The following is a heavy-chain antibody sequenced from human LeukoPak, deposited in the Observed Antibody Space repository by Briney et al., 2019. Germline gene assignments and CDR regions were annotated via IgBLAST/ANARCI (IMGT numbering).Heavy chain of an antibody. CDR2: ISWNSGSI. V-gene: IGHV3-9*01. Sequence: PGGSLRLSCAASGFTFGDYAMHWVRQAPGKGLEWVSGISWNSGSIGYADSVKGRFTISRDNAKNSLYLQMNSLRAEDTALYYCAKGLGYCSSTSCSKLSYYYGMDVWGQGTTVTVSS. D-gene: IGHD2-2*01. J-gene: IGHJ6*02. CDR3: AKGLGYCSSTSCSKLSYYYGMDV. CDR1: GFTFGDYA.